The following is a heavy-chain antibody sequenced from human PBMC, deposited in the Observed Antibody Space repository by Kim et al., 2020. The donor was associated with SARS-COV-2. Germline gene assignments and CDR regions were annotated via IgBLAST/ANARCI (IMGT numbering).Heavy chain of an antibody. J-gene: IGHJ6*02. D-gene: IGHD3-3*01. V-gene: IGHV1-69*13. CDR2: IIPIFGTA. Sequence: SVKVSCKSSGGTFSSYAISWVRQAPGQGLEWMGGIIPIFGTANYAQKFQGRVTITADESTSTAYMELSSLRSEDTAVYYCARVTAKTIFGVVPSQPEYYYYYGMDVWGQGTTVTVSS. CDR1: GGTFSSYA. CDR3: ARVTAKTIFGVVPSQPEYYYYYGMDV.